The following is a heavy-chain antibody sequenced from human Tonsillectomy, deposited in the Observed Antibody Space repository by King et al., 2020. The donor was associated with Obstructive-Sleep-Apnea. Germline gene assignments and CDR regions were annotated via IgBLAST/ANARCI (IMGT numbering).Heavy chain of an antibody. CDR1: GFTFSTYA. CDR3: AREWAVAVAGPFDS. CDR2: ISYDGDNK. D-gene: IGHD6-19*01. V-gene: IGHV3-30*04. Sequence: VQLVESGGGVVQPGRSLRLSCAASGFTFSTYALHWVRQAPGKGLEWVAAISYDGDNKSYADSVKGRFTISRDNSKNTLYLQMNSLRPEDTALYYCAREWAVAVAGPFDSWGQGTLVTVSS. J-gene: IGHJ4*02.